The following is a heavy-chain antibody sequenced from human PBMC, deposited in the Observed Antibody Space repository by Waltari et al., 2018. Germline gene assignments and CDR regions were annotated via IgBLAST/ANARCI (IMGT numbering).Heavy chain of an antibody. CDR1: GYTFTSYA. D-gene: IGHD6-19*01. J-gene: IGHJ3*02. Sequence: QVQLVQSGAEVKKPGASVKVSCKASGYTFTSYAMHCVRQAPGQRLEWMGWINAGNGNTKYSQKFQGRVTITRDTSASTAYMELSSLRSEDTAVYYCARDPLIAVAGDVAFDIWGQGTMVTVSS. V-gene: IGHV1-3*01. CDR3: ARDPLIAVAGDVAFDI. CDR2: INAGNGNT.